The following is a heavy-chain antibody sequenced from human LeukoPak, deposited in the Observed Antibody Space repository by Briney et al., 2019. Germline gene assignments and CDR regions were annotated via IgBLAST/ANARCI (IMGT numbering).Heavy chain of an antibody. J-gene: IGHJ4*02. D-gene: IGHD6-13*01. CDR3: ARSGQQLVRN. CDR1: GGSISSSSYY. V-gene: IGHV4-39*07. Sequence: AETLSLTCTVSGGSISSSSYYWGWIRQPPGKGLEWIGSIYYSGSTYYNPSLKSRVTISLETSKNQFYLKLSSVTAADTAVYYCARSGQQLVRNWGQGTLVTVSS. CDR2: IYYSGST.